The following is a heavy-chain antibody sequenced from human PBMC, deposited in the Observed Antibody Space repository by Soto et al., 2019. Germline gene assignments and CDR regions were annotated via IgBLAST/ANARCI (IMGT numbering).Heavy chain of an antibody. V-gene: IGHV3-74*01. Sequence: EVQLVESGGGLVQPGGSLRLSCAASGFTFSSYWMHWVRQAPGKGLVWVSRINSDGSSTSYADSVKGRFTISRDNAKNTLYLLINSLRAEYTAVYYCARVLGSGYDSRWFDPWGQGTLVTVSS. D-gene: IGHD5-12*01. CDR3: ARVLGSGYDSRWFDP. J-gene: IGHJ5*02. CDR1: GFTFSSYW. CDR2: INSDGSST.